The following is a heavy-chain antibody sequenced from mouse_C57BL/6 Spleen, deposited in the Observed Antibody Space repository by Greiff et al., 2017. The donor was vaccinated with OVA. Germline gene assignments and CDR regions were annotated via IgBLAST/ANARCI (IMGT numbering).Heavy chain of an antibody. CDR1: GFTFSSYG. CDR3: AKQDPIDY. Sequence: EVQRVESGGDLVKPGGSLKLSCAASGFTFSSYGMSWVRQTPDKRLEWVATISSGGSYTYYPDSVKGRFTISRDNAKNTLYLQMSSLKSEDTAIYYCAKQDPIDYWGQGTTLTVSS. V-gene: IGHV5-6*01. CDR2: ISSGGSYT. J-gene: IGHJ2*01.